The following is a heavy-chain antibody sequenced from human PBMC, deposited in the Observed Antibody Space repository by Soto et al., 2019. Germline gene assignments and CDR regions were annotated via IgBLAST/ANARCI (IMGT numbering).Heavy chain of an antibody. D-gene: IGHD3-10*01. CDR3: ARHSTSAPKDY. V-gene: IGHV5-51*01. J-gene: IGHJ4*01. CDR1: GYSFTTYW. Sequence: GESLKISCKGSGYSFTTYWIAWVRQMPGKGLEWVGIIYPGDSDTRYSPSFEGHVTSSVDKSISTAFLQWNSLKASDNAIYYCARHSTSAPKDYWGQGXLVTVHS. CDR2: IYPGDSDT.